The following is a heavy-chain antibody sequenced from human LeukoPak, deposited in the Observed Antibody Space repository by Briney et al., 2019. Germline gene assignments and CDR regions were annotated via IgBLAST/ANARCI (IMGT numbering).Heavy chain of an antibody. V-gene: IGHV3-23*01. CDR2: ISGSGGST. CDR3: AITPNYYDSSGYYYLRGYFAY. J-gene: IGHJ4*02. D-gene: IGHD3-22*01. CDR1: GFPFSSYA. Sequence: GSLILYFAASGFPFSSYAMGWVRPAPGKGLEWVSAISGSGGSTYYADSVKGRFTISRDNSKNTLYLQMNSLRAEDTAVYYCAITPNYYDSSGYYYLRGYFAYWGQATLVTVSS.